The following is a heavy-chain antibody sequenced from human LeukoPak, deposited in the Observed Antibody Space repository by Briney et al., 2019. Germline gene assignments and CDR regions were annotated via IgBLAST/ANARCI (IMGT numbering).Heavy chain of an antibody. D-gene: IGHD5-12*01. CDR1: GYSFTSCY. CDR2: INPSVGST. J-gene: IGHJ4*02. V-gene: IGHV1-46*01. Sequence: ASGKVSCKASGYSFTSCYMQWVRQGPGQGLELMGVINPSVGSTGYAQKFQGRVTMTRDMSTNTVYMELSSLRSEDTAVYYCARARLGYPFDYWGQGTLVTVSS. CDR3: ARARLGYPFDY.